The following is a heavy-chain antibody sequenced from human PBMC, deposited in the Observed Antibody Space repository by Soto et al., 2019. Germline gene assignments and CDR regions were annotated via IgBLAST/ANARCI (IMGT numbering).Heavy chain of an antibody. J-gene: IGHJ6*02. D-gene: IGHD2-2*01. CDR2: IYYSGST. CDR1: GGSISSYY. V-gene: IGHV4-59*01. CDR3: SASTRINDYYYYYGMDV. Sequence: QVQLQESGPGLVKPSETLSLTCTVSGGSISSYYWSWIRQPPGKGLEWIGYIYYSGSTNYNPSLKSRVTISVDTSKNQFSLKLSSVTAADTAVYYCSASTRINDYYYYYGMDVWGQGTTVTVSS.